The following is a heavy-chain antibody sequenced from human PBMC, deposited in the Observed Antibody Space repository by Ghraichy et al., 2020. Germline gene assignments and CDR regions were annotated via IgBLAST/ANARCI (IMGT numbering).Heavy chain of an antibody. Sequence: GGSLRLSCAASGFTFSSYAMHWVRQAPGKGLEWVAVISYDGSNKYYADSVKGRFTISRDNSKNTLYLQMNSLRAEDTAVYYCASPSPTPYYDILTGYYNIDYYYYGMDVWGQGTTVTVSS. V-gene: IGHV3-30-3*01. CDR3: ASPSPTPYYDILTGYYNIDYYYYGMDV. J-gene: IGHJ6*02. CDR2: ISYDGSNK. CDR1: GFTFSSYA. D-gene: IGHD3-9*01.